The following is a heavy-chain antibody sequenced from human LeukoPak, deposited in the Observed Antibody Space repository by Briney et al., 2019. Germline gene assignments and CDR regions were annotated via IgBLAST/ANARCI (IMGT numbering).Heavy chain of an antibody. Sequence: ASVKVSCTASGYTFTGYYMHWVRQAPGQGLEWMGWINPNSGGTNYAQKFQGRVTMTRDTSISTAYMELSRLRSDDTAVYYCASRTDDYGGNSGFDIWGQGTMVTVSS. CDR3: ASRTDDYGGNSGFDI. CDR2: INPNSGGT. CDR1: GYTFTGYY. V-gene: IGHV1-2*02. J-gene: IGHJ3*02. D-gene: IGHD4-23*01.